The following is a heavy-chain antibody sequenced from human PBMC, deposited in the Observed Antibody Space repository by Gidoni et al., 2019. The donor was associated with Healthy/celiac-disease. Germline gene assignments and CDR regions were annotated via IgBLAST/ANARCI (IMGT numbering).Heavy chain of an antibody. Sequence: QVQLVQSGAELKKPGASVKVSCKASGYTFPSYGISWLRQAPGQGLEWMGWISAYNGNTNYAQKLQGRVTMTTDTSTRTAYMELRSLRSDDTAVYYCARGSPYSSRTPTTKNTRENYFDYWGQGTLVTVSS. CDR3: ARGSPYSSRTPTTKNTRENYFDY. CDR2: ISAYNGNT. J-gene: IGHJ4*02. D-gene: IGHD6-13*01. V-gene: IGHV1-18*01. CDR1: GYTFPSYG.